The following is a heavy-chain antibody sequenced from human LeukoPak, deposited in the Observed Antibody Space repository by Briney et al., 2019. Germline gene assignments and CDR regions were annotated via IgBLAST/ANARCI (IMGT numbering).Heavy chain of an antibody. D-gene: IGHD1-26*01. Sequence: GGSLRLSCAASGFTFIYHAMHWVRQAPGKGLEWVAVISSDENSKYYADSVKGRFTISRDNSQNMLYLQMNSLGDEDTALYYCARDLGGTTSSLDYWGQGTLVTVSS. J-gene: IGHJ4*02. CDR2: ISSDENSK. CDR1: GFTFIYHA. V-gene: IGHV3-30-3*01. CDR3: ARDLGGTTSSLDY.